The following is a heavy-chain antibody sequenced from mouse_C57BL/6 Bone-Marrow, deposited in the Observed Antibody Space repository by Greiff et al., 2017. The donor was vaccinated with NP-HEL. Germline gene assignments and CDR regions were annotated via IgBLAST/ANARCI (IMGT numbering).Heavy chain of an antibody. D-gene: IGHD1-1*01. CDR2: IDPSDSYS. Sequence: VQLQQPGAELVRPGTSVKLSCKASGYTFTSYWMHWVKQRPGQGLEWIGVIDPSDSYSTYNQKLKGKATLTVDTSASTAYMQLSSLTSEDSAVYICARDYGSSYGYFEVWGTGTTVTVSS. V-gene: IGHV1-59*01. CDR3: ARDYGSSYGYFEV. CDR1: GYTFTSYW. J-gene: IGHJ1*03.